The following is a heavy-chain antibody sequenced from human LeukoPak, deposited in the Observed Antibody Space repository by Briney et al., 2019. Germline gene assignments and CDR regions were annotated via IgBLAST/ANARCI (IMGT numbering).Heavy chain of an antibody. J-gene: IGHJ4*02. V-gene: IGHV1-2*02. D-gene: IGHD2-2*01. CDR1: GYTFTSYY. Sequence: ASVKVSCKASGYTFTSYYMHWVRQAPGQGLEWMGWINPNSGGTNYAQKFQGRVTMTRDTSISTAYMELSRLRSDDTAVYYCARVPIYCSSTSCFPDYWGQGTLVTVSS. CDR2: INPNSGGT. CDR3: ARVPIYCSSTSCFPDY.